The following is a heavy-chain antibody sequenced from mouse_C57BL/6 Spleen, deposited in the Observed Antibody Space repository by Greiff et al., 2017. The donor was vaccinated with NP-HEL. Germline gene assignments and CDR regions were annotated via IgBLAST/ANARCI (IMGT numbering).Heavy chain of an antibody. CDR3: ARRYYGNYGYAMDY. CDR2: IYPGSGNT. V-gene: IGHV1-76*01. CDR1: GYTFTDYY. Sequence: QVQLKQSGAELVRPGASVKLSCKASGYTFTDYYINWVKQRPGQGLEWIARIYPGSGNTYYNEKFKGKATLTAEKSSSTAYMQLSSLTSEDSAVYFCARRYYGNYGYAMDYWGQGTSVTVSS. D-gene: IGHD2-1*01. J-gene: IGHJ4*01.